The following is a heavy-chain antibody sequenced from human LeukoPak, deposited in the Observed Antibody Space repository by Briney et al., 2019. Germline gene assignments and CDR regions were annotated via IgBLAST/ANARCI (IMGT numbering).Heavy chain of an antibody. CDR1: GGSISSGGYY. J-gene: IGHJ4*02. CDR2: IYYSGST. V-gene: IGHV4-31*03. D-gene: IGHD6-6*01. CDR3: ARDSIAGDDY. Sequence: SETLSLTCTVSGGSISSGGYYWSWIRQHPEKGLEWIGHIYYSGSTYYNPSLKSRVTISVDTSKNQFSLKLSSVTAADTAVYYCARDSIAGDDYWGQGTLVTVSS.